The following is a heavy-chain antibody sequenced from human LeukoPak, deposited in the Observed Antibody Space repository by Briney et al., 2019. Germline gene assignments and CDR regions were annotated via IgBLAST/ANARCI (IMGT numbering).Heavy chain of an antibody. J-gene: IGHJ3*02. CDR2: IIPIFGTA. V-gene: IGHV1-69*13. CDR1: GYTFAGYY. D-gene: IGHD1-14*01. CDR3: ARPTGPGAFDI. Sequence: GASVKVSCKASGYTFAGYYMHWVRQAPGQGLEWMGGIIPIFGTANYAQKFQGRVTITADESTSTAYMELSSLRSEDTAVYYCARPTGPGAFDIWGQGTMVTVSS.